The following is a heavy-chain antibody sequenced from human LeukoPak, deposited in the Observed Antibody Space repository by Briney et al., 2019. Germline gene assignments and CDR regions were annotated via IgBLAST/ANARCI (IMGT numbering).Heavy chain of an antibody. V-gene: IGHV4-59*08. CDR3: ARAFYSSSWYHKEDFFDY. D-gene: IGHD6-13*01. Sequence: PSETLSLTCTVSGGSISSYYWSWIRQPPGKGLEWIGYIYYSGSTNYKPSLKSRVTISVDTSKNQFSLKLSSVTAADTAVYYCARAFYSSSWYHKEDFFDYWGQGTPVTVSS. CDR1: GGSISSYY. CDR2: IYYSGST. J-gene: IGHJ4*02.